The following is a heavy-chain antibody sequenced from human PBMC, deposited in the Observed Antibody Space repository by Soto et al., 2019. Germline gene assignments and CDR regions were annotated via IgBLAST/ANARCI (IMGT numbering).Heavy chain of an antibody. J-gene: IGHJ4*02. V-gene: IGHV4-34*01. CDR2: INHSGST. CDR3: AGRKIFGVVMLYYFDY. CDR1: GGSFSGYY. Sequence: SETLSLTCAVYGGSFSGYYWSWIRQPPGKGLEWIGEINHSGSTNYNPSLKSRVTISVDTSKNQFSLKLSSVTAADTAVYYCAGRKIFGVVMLYYFDYWGQGTLVTVSS. D-gene: IGHD3-3*01.